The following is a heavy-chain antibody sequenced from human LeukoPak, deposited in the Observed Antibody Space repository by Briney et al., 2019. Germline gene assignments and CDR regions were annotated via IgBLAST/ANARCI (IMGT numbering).Heavy chain of an antibody. CDR2: IDRSNSDI. CDR3: TRDPGYSCSSISF. CDR1: GFALSGYS. V-gene: IGHV3-21*01. J-gene: IGHJ4*02. Sequence: GGSLRLSCAASGFALSGYSINWVRQAPGKGLEWVSFIDRSNSDIYYADSVKGRFTISRDNARESVFLQLNRLRAEDTAVYYCTRDPGYSCSSISFWGQGTLVTVSS. D-gene: IGHD5-18*01.